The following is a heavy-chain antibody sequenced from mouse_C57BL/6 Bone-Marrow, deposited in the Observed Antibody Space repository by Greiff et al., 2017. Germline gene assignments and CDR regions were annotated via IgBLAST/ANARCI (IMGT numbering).Heavy chain of an antibody. V-gene: IGHV1-72*01. CDR1: GYTFTSYW. CDR3: ARWGIYSNDVREAMDY. Sequence: QVQLQQPGAELVKPGASVKLSCKASGYTFTSYWMHWVKQRPGRGLEWIGRIDPNSGGTTYNEKFKSKATLTVDKPSSTAYMQLSSLTSEESAVYYCARWGIYSNDVREAMDYWGQGTSVTVSS. J-gene: IGHJ4*01. D-gene: IGHD2-12*01. CDR2: IDPNSGGT.